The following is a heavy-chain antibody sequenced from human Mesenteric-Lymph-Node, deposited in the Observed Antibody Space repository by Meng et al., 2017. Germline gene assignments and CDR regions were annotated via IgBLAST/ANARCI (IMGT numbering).Heavy chain of an antibody. CDR3: ARSSYGEQNRKFDY. D-gene: IGHD4-17*01. CDR2: IIPIFGTA. CDR1: GGTVSSYA. J-gene: IGHJ4*02. Sequence: RGLSRGEEEKLGASGEVARKVSGGTVSSYAISWVRQAPGQGLEWMGGIIPIFGTANYAQKFQGRVTITADESTSTAYMELSSLRSEDTAVYYCARSSYGEQNRKFDYWGQGTLVTVSS. V-gene: IGHV1-69*01.